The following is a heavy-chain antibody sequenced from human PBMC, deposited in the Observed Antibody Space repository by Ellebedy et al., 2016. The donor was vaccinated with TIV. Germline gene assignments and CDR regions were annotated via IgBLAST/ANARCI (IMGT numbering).Heavy chain of an antibody. D-gene: IGHD2/OR15-2a*01. V-gene: IGHV5-51*01. Sequence: GESLKISCKGSGYSFSSYWIAWVRQMPGKGLEWMGIIYLGDSQTRFSPSFQGQVTFSADKSITTAYLQWGSLKASDTAMYYCARRGLNPGAFYDYWGQGTLVTVSS. J-gene: IGHJ4*02. CDR2: IYLGDSQT. CDR1: GYSFSSYW. CDR3: ARRGLNPGAFYDY.